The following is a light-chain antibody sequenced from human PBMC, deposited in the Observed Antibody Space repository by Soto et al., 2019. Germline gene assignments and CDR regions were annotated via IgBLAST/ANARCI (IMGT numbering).Light chain of an antibody. V-gene: IGLV2-8*01. Sequence: QSALTQPPSASGSPGQSVTISCTGTSSDVGGYYSVSWYQHHPGKAPKLMIYEVTKRPSGVPDRFSGSKSGSTASLTVSGLQADDEADYYCSSYADSTNLAVFGTGTKVTVL. CDR2: EVT. CDR1: SSDVGGYYS. J-gene: IGLJ1*01. CDR3: SSYADSTNLAV.